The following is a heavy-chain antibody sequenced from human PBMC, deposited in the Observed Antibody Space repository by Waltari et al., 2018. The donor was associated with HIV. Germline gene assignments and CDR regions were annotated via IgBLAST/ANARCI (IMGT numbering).Heavy chain of an antibody. CDR1: GFTFSSYA. CDR3: AKDWDGVYDSNGHDDY. Sequence: EVHFLESGGASVQPGGSLRLSCADSGFTFSSYAMSWVRQFPGKGREWDAAISGSGGSTYDADSVKGRFTISRDNSKITLYLNMDSLRAEDTAVYYCAKDWDGVYDSNGHDDYWGQGTLVTASP. V-gene: IGHV3-23*01. J-gene: IGHJ4*02. D-gene: IGHD3-22*01. CDR2: ISGSGGST.